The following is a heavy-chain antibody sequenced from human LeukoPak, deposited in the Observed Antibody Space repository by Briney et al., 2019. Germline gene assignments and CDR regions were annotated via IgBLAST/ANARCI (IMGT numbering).Heavy chain of an antibody. V-gene: IGHV4-61*02. CDR1: GGSISSGSYY. D-gene: IGHD3-3*01. Sequence: SETLSLTCTVSGGSISSGSYYWSWIRQPAGKGLEWIGRIYTSGSTNYNPSLKSRVTISVDRSKNQFSLKLSSVTAADTAVYYCARGGVVLRFLGWLEPPPLYYYMDVWGKGTTVTVSS. CDR3: ARGGVVLRFLGWLEPPPLYYYMDV. CDR2: IYTSGST. J-gene: IGHJ6*03.